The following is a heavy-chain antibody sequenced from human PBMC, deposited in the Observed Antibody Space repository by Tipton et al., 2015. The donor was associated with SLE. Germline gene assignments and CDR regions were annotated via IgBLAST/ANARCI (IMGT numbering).Heavy chain of an antibody. CDR1: GGSISSYY. CDR2: IYDGGST. CDR3: ARTPPPEAGNFDY. Sequence: GLVKPSETLSLTCTVSGGSISSYYWGWIRQPPGKGLEWIGSIYDGGSTYYNPSLKSRVTISVDTSKTQFSLKLSSVTAADTAVYYCARTPPPEAGNFDYWGQGTLVTVSS. D-gene: IGHD1-14*01. J-gene: IGHJ4*02. V-gene: IGHV4-39*07.